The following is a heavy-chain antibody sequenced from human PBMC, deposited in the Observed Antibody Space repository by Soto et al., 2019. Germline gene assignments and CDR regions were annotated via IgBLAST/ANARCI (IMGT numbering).Heavy chain of an antibody. D-gene: IGHD3-22*01. J-gene: IGHJ3*02. CDR2: IDPSDSYT. V-gene: IGHV5-10-1*01. Sequence: GESLKISCKGSGYSFTSYWISWVRQMPGKGLEWMGRIDPSDSYTNYSPSFQGHVTISADKSISTAYLQWSSLKASDTAMYYCARLRKPHVYYYDSSGYPHDAFDIWGQGTMVTVSS. CDR3: ARLRKPHVYYYDSSGYPHDAFDI. CDR1: GYSFTSYW.